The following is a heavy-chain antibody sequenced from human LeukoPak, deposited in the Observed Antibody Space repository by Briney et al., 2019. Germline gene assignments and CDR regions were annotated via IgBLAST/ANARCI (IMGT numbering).Heavy chain of an antibody. CDR1: GYTFTSYG. Sequence: ASVKVSCNASGYTFTSYGISWVRQAPGQGLEWMGWISAYNGNTNYAQKFQGRVTMTRDTSISTAYMELSRLRSDDTAVYYCARDQEQLALVVDYWGQGTLVTVSS. D-gene: IGHD6-6*01. V-gene: IGHV1-18*01. J-gene: IGHJ4*02. CDR3: ARDQEQLALVVDY. CDR2: ISAYNGNT.